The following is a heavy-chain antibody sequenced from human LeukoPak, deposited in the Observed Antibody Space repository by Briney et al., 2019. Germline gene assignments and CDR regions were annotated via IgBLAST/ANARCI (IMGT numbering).Heavy chain of an antibody. V-gene: IGHV4-39*07. Sequence: SETLSLTCTVSGGSISSSSYSWSWIRQPPGKGLEWIGEINHSGSTNYNPSLKSRVTISVDTSKNQFSLKLSSVTAADTAVYYCARVKAAAGWGYYYYYYMDVWGKGTRSPSP. D-gene: IGHD6-13*01. CDR1: GGSISSSSYS. CDR3: ARVKAAAGWGYYYYYYMDV. CDR2: INHSGST. J-gene: IGHJ6*03.